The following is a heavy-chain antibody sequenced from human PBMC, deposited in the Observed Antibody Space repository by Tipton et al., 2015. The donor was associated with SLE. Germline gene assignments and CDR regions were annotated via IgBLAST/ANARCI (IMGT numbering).Heavy chain of an antibody. CDR3: ARGSLGYREGDP. J-gene: IGHJ5*02. D-gene: IGHD5-24*01. CDR1: GFNFKSYS. Sequence: SLRLSCAASGFNFKSYSMNWARRAPGKGLEWISYISSSSSPIYYADSVKGRFTISRDNAKNSLYLQMSNLRAEDTALYYWARGSLGYREGDPWGQGTLVTVSS. CDR2: ISSSSSPI. V-gene: IGHV3-48*01.